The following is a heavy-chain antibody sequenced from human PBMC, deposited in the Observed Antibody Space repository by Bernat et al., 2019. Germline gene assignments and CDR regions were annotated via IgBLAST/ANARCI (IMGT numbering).Heavy chain of an antibody. D-gene: IGHD6-13*01. CDR3: ARRGGGQQLVLVY. V-gene: IGHV4-34*01. CDR2: INNSGGS. J-gene: IGHJ4*02. CDR1: GGSFSGYY. Sequence: QVQLQQWGAGLLKPSETLSLTCAVYGGSFSGYYWSWIRQPPGKGLEWIGEINNSGGSNYNPSLKSRVTISVEPPQNQFYLKLSLVTAEDTAVYYRARRGGGQQLVLVYWGQGTLVTVSS.